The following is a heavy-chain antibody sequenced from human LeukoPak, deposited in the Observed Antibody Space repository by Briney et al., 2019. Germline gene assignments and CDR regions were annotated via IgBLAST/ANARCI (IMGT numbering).Heavy chain of an antibody. CDR2: IYYSGST. Sequence: SETLSLTCTVSGGSISSYYWSWIRQPPGKGLEWIGYIYYSGSTNYNPSLKSRVTISVDASKNQFSLKLSSVTAADTAVYYCARAGDSSGYYYDGDNWFDPWGQGTLVTVSS. CDR3: ARAGDSSGYYYDGDNWFDP. D-gene: IGHD3-22*01. J-gene: IGHJ5*02. V-gene: IGHV4-59*01. CDR1: GGSISSYY.